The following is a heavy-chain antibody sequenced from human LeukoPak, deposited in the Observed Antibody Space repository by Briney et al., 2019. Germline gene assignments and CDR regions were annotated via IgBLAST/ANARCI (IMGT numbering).Heavy chain of an antibody. Sequence: PSETLSLTCTVSGGSISSYYWSWIRQPPGKGLEWIGYVYYSGSTNYNPSLKSRVTISVDTSKKQFSLKLSSVTAADTAVYYCARGGYDFWSGYHYRGAYYFDYWGQGTLVTVSS. V-gene: IGHV4-59*12. CDR2: VYYSGST. J-gene: IGHJ4*02. CDR1: GGSISSYY. D-gene: IGHD3-3*01. CDR3: ARGGYDFWSGYHYRGAYYFDY.